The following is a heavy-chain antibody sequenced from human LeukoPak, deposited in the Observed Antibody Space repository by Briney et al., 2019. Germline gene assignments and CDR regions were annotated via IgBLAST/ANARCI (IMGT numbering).Heavy chain of an antibody. D-gene: IGHD6-19*01. J-gene: IGHJ4*03. Sequence: PSETLSLTCTVSSGSISTSNYYWGWVRQPPGKALEWIGNIFYSGSTYYSPSLKSRVTISVDTSKNQFSLKLSSVTAADTAVYYCARVGVYSSGWYYFDYWGQGTMVTVSS. CDR1: SGSISTSNYY. V-gene: IGHV4-39*07. CDR3: ARVGVYSSGWYYFDY. CDR2: IFYSGST.